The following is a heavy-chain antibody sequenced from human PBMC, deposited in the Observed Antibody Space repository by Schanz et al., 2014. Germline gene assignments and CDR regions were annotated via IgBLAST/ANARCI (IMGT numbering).Heavy chain of an antibody. Sequence: QVQLVESGGGVVQPGGSLTLSCAVSTSLFSRSVIHWVRQAPGKGLEWVAVMWNDGIKTHYADSGKGRFTISRDNSKNTVYLQMNSLRTDDTAMYYCARDPNTSAWLPYFDTWGQGTLVTVSS. CDR2: MWNDGIKT. J-gene: IGHJ4*02. CDR3: ARDPNTSAWLPYFDT. D-gene: IGHD6-19*01. V-gene: IGHV3-30*04. CDR1: TSLFSRSV.